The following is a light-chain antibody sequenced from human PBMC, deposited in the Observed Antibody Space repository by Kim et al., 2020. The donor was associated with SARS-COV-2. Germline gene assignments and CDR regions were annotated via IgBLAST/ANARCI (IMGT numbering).Light chain of an antibody. CDR1: QSISSY. CDR2: AAS. J-gene: IGKJ2*01. CDR3: QQSYSTPYT. Sequence: DIQMTQSPSSLSASIGDRVTITCRASQSISSYLSWCQQKPGKAPKVLIYAASSLQSGVPSRFSGSGSGTDFTLTISSLQPEDFATYYCQQSYSTPYTFGQGTKLEIK. V-gene: IGKV1-39*01.